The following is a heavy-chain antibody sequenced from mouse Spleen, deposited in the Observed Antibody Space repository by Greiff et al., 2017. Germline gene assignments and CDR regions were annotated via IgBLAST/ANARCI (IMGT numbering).Heavy chain of an antibody. CDR2: ISSGGSYT. V-gene: IGHV5-9-3*01. Sequence: VQLKQSGGGLVKPGGSLKLSCAASGFTFSSYAMSWVRQTPEKRLEWVATISSGGSYTYYPDSVKGRFTISRDNAKNTLYLQMSSLRSEDTAMYYCARAYYGIWYFDVWGAGTTVTVSS. CDR1: GFTFSSYA. CDR3: ARAYYGIWYFDV. J-gene: IGHJ1*01. D-gene: IGHD2-10*01.